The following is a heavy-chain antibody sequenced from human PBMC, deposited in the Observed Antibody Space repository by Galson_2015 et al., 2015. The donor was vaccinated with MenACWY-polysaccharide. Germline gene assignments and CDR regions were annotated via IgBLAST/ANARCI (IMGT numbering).Heavy chain of an antibody. J-gene: IGHJ4*02. CDR1: GFIFNNYA. D-gene: IGHD2-15*01. CDR3: AKGVVAATANAFEI. Sequence: SLRLSCAASGFIFNNYAMSWVRQAPGKGLDWISVISGSGDYTYNADSVKGRFSISRDNSKNTLDLQMNSLRVEDTALYYCAKGVVAATANAFEIWGQGTPVTVSP. V-gene: IGHV3-23*01. CDR2: ISGSGDYT.